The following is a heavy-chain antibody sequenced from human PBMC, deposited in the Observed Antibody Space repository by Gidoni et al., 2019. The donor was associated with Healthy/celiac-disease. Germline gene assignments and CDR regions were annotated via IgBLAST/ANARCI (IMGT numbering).Heavy chain of an antibody. V-gene: IGHV3-30*04. CDR1: GFTFISYA. D-gene: IGHD3-22*01. CDR3: ARGKSLYYDSSGYGYWFDP. Sequence: GFTFISYAMHCVRQAPGKGLEWVAFLSYDGSNKYYADSVNGRFTITRDNSKNTLYLQMNSRTAEDKAVDYCARGKSLYYDSSGYGYWFDPWGQGTLVTVSS. J-gene: IGHJ5*02. CDR2: LSYDGSNK.